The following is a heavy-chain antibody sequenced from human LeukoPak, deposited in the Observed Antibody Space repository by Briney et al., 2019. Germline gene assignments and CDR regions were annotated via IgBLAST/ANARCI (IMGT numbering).Heavy chain of an antibody. CDR3: AKGLYYYDSSVSPGEYYFDY. D-gene: IGHD3-22*01. V-gene: IGHV3-43*01. CDR1: GFTFDDYT. Sequence: GGSLRLSCAASGFTFDDYTMHWVRQAPGKGLEWVSLISWDGGSTYYADSVKGRFTISRDNSKNSLYLQMNSLRTEDTALYYCAKGLYYYDSSVSPGEYYFDYWGQGTLVTVSS. CDR2: ISWDGGST. J-gene: IGHJ4*02.